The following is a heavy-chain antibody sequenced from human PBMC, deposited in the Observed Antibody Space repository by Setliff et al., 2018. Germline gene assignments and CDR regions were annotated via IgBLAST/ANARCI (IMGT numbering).Heavy chain of an antibody. D-gene: IGHD3-16*01. J-gene: IGHJ5*01. CDR3: ARELRSPYWHLDS. Sequence: GASVKVSCKSSGGTFSSSGITWVRQAPGQGLQWLGRFIPILGATNYAQNFQGRVTITADESTSTGYMELRSLRSEDTAVYYCARELRSPYWHLDSWGQGTQVTVSS. CDR2: FIPILGAT. CDR1: GGTFSSSG. V-gene: IGHV1-69*13.